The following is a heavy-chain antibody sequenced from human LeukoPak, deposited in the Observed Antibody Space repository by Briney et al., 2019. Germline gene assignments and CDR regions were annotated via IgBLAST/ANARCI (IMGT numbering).Heavy chain of an antibody. V-gene: IGHV3-53*01. CDR1: GLIVGSNY. J-gene: IGHJ4*02. CDR3: TRGGAGYPFDY. Sequence: GGSLRLSCAVSGLIVGSNYMSWVRQAPGKGLEWVSTIYSDGYTYYAGSVKGRFTISRDNSKKTLYLQMNSLRAEDTAVYYCTRGGAGYPFDYWGQGTLVTVSS. CDR2: IYSDGYT. D-gene: IGHD1-26*01.